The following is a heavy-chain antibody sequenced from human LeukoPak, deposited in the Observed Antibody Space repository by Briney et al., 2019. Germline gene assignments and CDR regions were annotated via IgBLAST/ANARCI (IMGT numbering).Heavy chain of an antibody. J-gene: IGHJ4*02. CDR2: ISGNGGST. D-gene: IGHD3-22*01. CDR1: GFTFSSYA. CDR3: AKSPVYYYDSSGYYY. V-gene: IGHV3-23*01. Sequence: PGGSLRLSCAASGFTFSSYAMSWVRQAPGKGLEWVSAISGNGGSTYYADSVKGRFTISRDNSKNTLYLQMNSLRAEDTAVYYCAKSPVYYYDSSGYYYWGQGTLVTVSS.